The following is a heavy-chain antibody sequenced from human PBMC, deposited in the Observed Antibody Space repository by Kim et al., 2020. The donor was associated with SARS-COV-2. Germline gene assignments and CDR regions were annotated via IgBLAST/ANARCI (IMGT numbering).Heavy chain of an antibody. Sequence: ASVKVSCKASGYTFTGYYMHWVRQAPGQGLEWMGWINPNSGGTNYAQKFQGWVTMTRDTSISTAYMELSRLRSDDTAVYYCARVGGLSGYDPDYYYYGMDVWGQGTTVTVSS. CDR2: INPNSGGT. CDR3: ARVGGLSGYDPDYYYYGMDV. CDR1: GYTFTGYY. D-gene: IGHD5-12*01. V-gene: IGHV1-2*04. J-gene: IGHJ6*02.